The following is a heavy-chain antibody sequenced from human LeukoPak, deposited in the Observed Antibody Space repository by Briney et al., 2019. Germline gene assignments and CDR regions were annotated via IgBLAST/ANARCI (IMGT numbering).Heavy chain of an antibody. V-gene: IGHV3-53*01. CDR2: IYSRGST. J-gene: IGHJ4*02. D-gene: IGHD7-27*01. CDR3: ARASWGYECDY. CDR1: GFSVTTTY. Sequence: GGSLRLSCAPSGFSVTTTYMSWLRQAPGKGLEWVSGIYSRGSTYYADSVKGRFTNSRDNSNNTVSLQMDSLRAEDTAVYYCARASWGYECDYWGQGNLVTVSS.